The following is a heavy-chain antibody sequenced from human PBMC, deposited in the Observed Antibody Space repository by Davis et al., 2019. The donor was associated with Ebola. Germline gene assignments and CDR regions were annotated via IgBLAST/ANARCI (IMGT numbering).Heavy chain of an antibody. J-gene: IGHJ6*02. CDR1: GGSFSGYY. Sequence: MPSETLSLTCAVYGGSFSGYYWSWIRQPPGKGLEWIGEINHSGSTNYNPSLKSRVTISVDTSKNQFSLKLSSVTAADTAVYYCAMTTVVDYYYYYGMDVWGQGTTVTVSS. CDR3: AMTTVVDYYYYYGMDV. D-gene: IGHD4-23*01. V-gene: IGHV4-34*01. CDR2: INHSGST.